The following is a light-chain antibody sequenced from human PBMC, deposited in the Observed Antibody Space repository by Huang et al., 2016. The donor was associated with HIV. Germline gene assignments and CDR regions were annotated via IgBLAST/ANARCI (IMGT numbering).Light chain of an antibody. CDR3: QQSYSTRWT. Sequence: DIRMTQSPSSLSASVGDRVNITCRPSESISSYLNWYQQKPGKAPNLLIYAASTLQSGVPARFSGSGSGTEFNLTISSRQPEDVATYYCQQSYSTRWTFGQGTKVEVK. V-gene: IGKV1-39*01. CDR1: ESISSY. CDR2: AAS. J-gene: IGKJ1*01.